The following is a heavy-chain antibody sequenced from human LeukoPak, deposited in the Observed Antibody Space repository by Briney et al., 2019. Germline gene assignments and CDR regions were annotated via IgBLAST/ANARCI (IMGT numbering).Heavy chain of an antibody. Sequence: GGSLRLTCAASGLTFSDYYMSWIRQAPGKGLEWLSYINIGGTNTHYADSVKGRFTISRDNAKKSLYLEMTNLRAEDTAVYYCATDGAGFDTWGQGVLVTVSS. V-gene: IGHV3-11*01. J-gene: IGHJ5*02. CDR2: INIGGTNT. CDR3: ATDGAGFDT. CDR1: GLTFSDYY.